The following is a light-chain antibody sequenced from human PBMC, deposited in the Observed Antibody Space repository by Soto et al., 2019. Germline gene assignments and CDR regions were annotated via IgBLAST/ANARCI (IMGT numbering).Light chain of an antibody. CDR1: QSVSSSY. CDR2: GAS. J-gene: IGKJ4*01. Sequence: EIVLTQSPGTLSLSPGERATLSCRASQSVSSSYLAWYQQKPGQAPRLLLYGASSRATGIPDRFSGSGSGTDFTLTISRLEPEDFGVYYCQKYGSSPVTFGGVTKVEIK. V-gene: IGKV3-20*01. CDR3: QKYGSSPVT.